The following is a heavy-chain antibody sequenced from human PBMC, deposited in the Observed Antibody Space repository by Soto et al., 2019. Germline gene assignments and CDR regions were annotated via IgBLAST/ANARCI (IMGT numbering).Heavy chain of an antibody. V-gene: IGHV3-23*01. CDR1: GFTFSSYS. D-gene: IGHD3-9*01. Sequence: GGSLRLACAGSGFTFSSYSMSWVRQSPGHGLEWVSAISGSGGSTYYADSVKGRFTISRDNSKNTLYLQMNSLRDEDTAAYYCAKDWPLTGYYSTWEALDIWGQGTMVTVSS. CDR2: ISGSGGST. J-gene: IGHJ3*02. CDR3: AKDWPLTGYYSTWEALDI.